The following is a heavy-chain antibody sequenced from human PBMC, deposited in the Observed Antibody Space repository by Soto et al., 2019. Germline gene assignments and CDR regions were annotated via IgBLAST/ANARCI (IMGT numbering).Heavy chain of an antibody. CDR1: GFSLSNARIG. CDR2: IFSNDEK. V-gene: IGHV2-26*01. J-gene: IGHJ5*02. D-gene: IGHD3-10*01. CDR3: ARFYYGSGSLNLFDP. Sequence: SGPTLVNPTETLTLTCTVSGFSLSNARIGVSWISQPPGKALEWLAHIFSNDEKSYSTSLKSRLTISKNTSKSQVVLTMTNMDPVDTATYYCARFYYGSGSLNLFDPCGQGTLVTVSS.